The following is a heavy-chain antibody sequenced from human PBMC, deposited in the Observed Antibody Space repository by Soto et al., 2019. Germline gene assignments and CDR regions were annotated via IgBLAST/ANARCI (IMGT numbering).Heavy chain of an antibody. V-gene: IGHV3-13*01. Sequence: GGSLRLSCAASGFTFSSYDMHWVRQARGKGLEWVSAIGTAGDTYYPGSVKGRFTISRENAKNSLYLQMNSLRAGDTAVYYCARGDDILTGQFDAFDIWGQGTMVTVSS. CDR2: IGTAGDT. D-gene: IGHD3-9*01. CDR3: ARGDDILTGQFDAFDI. J-gene: IGHJ3*02. CDR1: GFTFSSYD.